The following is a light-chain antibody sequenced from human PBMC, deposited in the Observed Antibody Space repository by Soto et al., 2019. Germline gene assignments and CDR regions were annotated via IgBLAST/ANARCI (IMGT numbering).Light chain of an antibody. Sequence: DTQMTQSPSTLSASVGDTVTITCRARQNINNWLAWYQQKPEQVPKLLIYGASTLEDGVPSRFSGSRSGTEFTLTINSLQPDDFATYYCQRYDVYFGQGTKLEIK. CDR1: QNINNW. J-gene: IGKJ2*01. V-gene: IGKV1-5*01. CDR2: GAS. CDR3: QRYDVY.